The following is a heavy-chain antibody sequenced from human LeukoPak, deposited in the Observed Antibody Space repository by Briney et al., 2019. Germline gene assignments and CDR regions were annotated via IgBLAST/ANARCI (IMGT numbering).Heavy chain of an antibody. CDR2: INPNSGGT. Sequence: ASVKVSCKAPGYTFTGYYMHWVRQAPGQGLEWMGWINPNSGGTNYAQKFQGRVTMTRDTSISTAYMELSRLRSDDTAVYYCARLTARYWYFDLWGRGTLVTVSS. CDR1: GYTFTGYY. V-gene: IGHV1-2*02. J-gene: IGHJ2*01. CDR3: ARLTARYWYFDL. D-gene: IGHD2-21*02.